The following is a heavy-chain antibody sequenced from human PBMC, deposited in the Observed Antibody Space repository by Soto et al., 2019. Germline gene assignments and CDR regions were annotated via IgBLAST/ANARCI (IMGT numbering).Heavy chain of an antibody. D-gene: IGHD3-16*01. CDR1: GFTFGNFG. CDR2: IFGDGST. Sequence: GGSLRLSCEVFGFTFGNFGMTWVRQAPGKGLEWVSAIFGDGSTFYADSVKGRFTISRDNSRNTVYLQMNSLRVEDTSLYYCAKGLGPESPQPGDYWGQGTLVTVSS. CDR3: AKGLGPESPQPGDY. V-gene: IGHV3-23*01. J-gene: IGHJ4*02.